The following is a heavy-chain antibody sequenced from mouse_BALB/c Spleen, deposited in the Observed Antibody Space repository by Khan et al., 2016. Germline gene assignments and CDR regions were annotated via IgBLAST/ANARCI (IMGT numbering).Heavy chain of an antibody. J-gene: IGHJ4*01. CDR2: IYPGDGDT. CDR3: TREGRGALDY. CDR1: GFTFFNYW. V-gene: IGHV1-87*01. Sequence: QVQLQQSGAELTRPGASVKLSCKASGFTFFNYWLQWVKQRPGQGLEWIGAIYPGDGDTRYTQKFTGKATLTADKSSTTAYMQLSNVTSEDSAVYYGTREGRGALDYWGQGTSVTVSS.